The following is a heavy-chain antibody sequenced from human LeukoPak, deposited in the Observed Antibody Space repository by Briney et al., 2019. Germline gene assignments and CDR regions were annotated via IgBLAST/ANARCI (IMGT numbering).Heavy chain of an antibody. V-gene: IGHV3-48*03. CDR2: VSSSGSTI. J-gene: IGHJ4*02. D-gene: IGHD5-18*01. CDR1: GFTFSSYE. CDR3: AREAAMVSFDY. Sequence: GGSLRLSCAASGFTFSSYEMNWVRQAPGKGLEWVSYVSSSGSTIYYADSVKGRFTISRDKAKNSLYLQMNSLRAEDTAVYYCAREAAMVSFDYWGQGTLVTVSS.